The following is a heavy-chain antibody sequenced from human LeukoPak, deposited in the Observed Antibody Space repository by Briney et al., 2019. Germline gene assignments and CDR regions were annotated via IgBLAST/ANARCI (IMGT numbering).Heavy chain of an antibody. Sequence: PSQTLSLTCTVSGGSISSGGYYWSWIRQHPGKGLEWIGYIYYSGSTNYNPSLKSRVTISVDTSKNQFSLKLSSVTAADTAVYYCARDRSPHTDSGSYYFDYWGQGTLVTVSS. CDR2: IYYSGST. J-gene: IGHJ4*02. CDR3: ARDRSPHTDSGSYYFDY. CDR1: GGSISSGGYY. V-gene: IGHV4-61*08. D-gene: IGHD1-26*01.